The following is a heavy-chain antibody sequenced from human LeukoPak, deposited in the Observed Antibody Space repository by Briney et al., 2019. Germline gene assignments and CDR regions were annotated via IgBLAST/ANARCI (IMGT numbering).Heavy chain of an antibody. Sequence: GGSLRLSCAASGFTFSSYAMSWVRQALGKGLEWVSAISGSGGSTYYADSVKGRFTISRDNSKNTLYLQMNSLRAEDTAVYYCAKDKDSSGWYVYFQHWGQGTLVTVSS. CDR2: ISGSGGST. D-gene: IGHD6-19*01. V-gene: IGHV3-23*01. CDR1: GFTFSSYA. CDR3: AKDKDSSGWYVYFQH. J-gene: IGHJ1*01.